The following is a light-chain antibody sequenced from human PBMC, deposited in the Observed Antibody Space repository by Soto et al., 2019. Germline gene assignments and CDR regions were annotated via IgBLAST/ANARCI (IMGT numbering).Light chain of an antibody. Sequence: DVVMTQSPLSLPVTALEPASISCRCSQSLLHSNGYNYLDWYLQKPGQSPQLLIYLGSNRASGVPDRFSGSGSGTDFTLKISRVEAEDVGVYYCMQALQTWTFGQGTKVDIK. CDR1: QSLLHSNGYNY. J-gene: IGKJ1*01. CDR2: LGS. CDR3: MQALQTWT. V-gene: IGKV2-28*01.